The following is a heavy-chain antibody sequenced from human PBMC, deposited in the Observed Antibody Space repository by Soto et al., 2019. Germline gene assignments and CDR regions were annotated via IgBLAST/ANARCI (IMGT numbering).Heavy chain of an antibody. D-gene: IGHD1-7*01. CDR1: GFTFTSCA. Sequence: GGSLRLSCAASGFTFTSCAMSWVRQAPGKGLEWVSAISGTAGNTHHADYVKGRFTISRDISKNTLYLQMNSLRAEDTAVYYCAKGDWDYIAGHFDYWGQGTLVTVSS. J-gene: IGHJ4*02. CDR3: AKGDWDYIAGHFDY. CDR2: ISGTAGNT. V-gene: IGHV3-23*01.